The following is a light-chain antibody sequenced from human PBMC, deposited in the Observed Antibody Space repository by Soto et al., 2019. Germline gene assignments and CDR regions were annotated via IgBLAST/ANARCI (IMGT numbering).Light chain of an antibody. CDR1: SSDVGSYNF. CDR3: CSYAGSSTWV. J-gene: IGLJ3*02. CDR2: EVT. V-gene: IGLV2-23*02. Sequence: QSALTQPASVSGSPGQSITISCTGTSSDVGSYNFVSWYQQHPGKAPKLMIYEVTERPSGVSDRFSGSKSDNTASLTISGLQAEDEADYYCCSYAGSSTWVFGGGTQLTVL.